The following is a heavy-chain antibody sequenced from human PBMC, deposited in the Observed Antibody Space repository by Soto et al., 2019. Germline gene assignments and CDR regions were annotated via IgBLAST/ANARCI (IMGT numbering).Heavy chain of an antibody. V-gene: IGHV1-18*04. Sequence: QVQLVQSGAEVKEPGASVKVSCKASGYTFTNYGISWVRQAPGQGLEWMGWISTYSGHTDFAQRFQGRVTMATDTSTTTAYMELRSLTSDDTAVYYCAREEYREVDHWGQGTLATVSS. CDR1: GYTFTNYG. CDR2: ISTYSGHT. J-gene: IGHJ4*02. D-gene: IGHD3-10*01. CDR3: AREEYREVDH.